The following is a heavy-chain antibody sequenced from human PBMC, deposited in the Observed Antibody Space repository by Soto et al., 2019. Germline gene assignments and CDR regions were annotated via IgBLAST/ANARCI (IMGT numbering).Heavy chain of an antibody. D-gene: IGHD3-10*01. CDR3: TSTAPDDMIRT. V-gene: IGHV3-73*02. CDR1: GLTFSGYA. J-gene: IGHJ5*02. Sequence: EVQLVESGGGLVQPGGSLKLSCAASGLTFSGYAMHWVRQTSGKGLEWVVRIRSKTNNYAKAYAASLKVRFTISRDESKNMAYLKLNSMKTDDKAVYYCTSTAPDDMIRTWGQGTLVTVSS. CDR2: IRSKTNNYAK.